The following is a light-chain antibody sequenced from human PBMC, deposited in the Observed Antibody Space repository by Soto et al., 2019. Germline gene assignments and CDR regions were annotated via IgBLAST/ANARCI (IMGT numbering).Light chain of an antibody. CDR1: QSISNY. V-gene: IGKV1-39*01. CDR2: PAS. Sequence: DIQMTQSPSSLSASVGYRFTITCRAGQSISNYLNWYQQKPGKAPKLLIYPASSLQSGVPSRFSGSGSGTDFTLTISSLQPEDFATYFCQQTDTTPITFGQGTRLEIK. CDR3: QQTDTTPIT. J-gene: IGKJ5*01.